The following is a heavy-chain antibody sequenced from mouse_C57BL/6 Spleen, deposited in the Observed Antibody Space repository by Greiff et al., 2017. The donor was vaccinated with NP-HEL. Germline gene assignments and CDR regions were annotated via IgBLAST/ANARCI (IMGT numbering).Heavy chain of an antibody. CDR3: ARVEGYNNYGNFDY. Sequence: EVQGVESGGGLVQPGGSLKLSCAASGFTFSDYYMYWVRQTPEKRLEWVAYISTGGSYTYYPDNVKGRFTISRDNAKNNLYLQMSHLKSEDTAMYYCARVEGYNNYGNFDYWGQGTTLTVSA. CDR1: GFTFSDYY. V-gene: IGHV5-12*01. CDR2: ISTGGSYT. D-gene: IGHD2-5*01. J-gene: IGHJ2*01.